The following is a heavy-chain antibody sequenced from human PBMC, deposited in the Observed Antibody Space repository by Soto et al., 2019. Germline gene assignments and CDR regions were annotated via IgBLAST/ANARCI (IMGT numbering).Heavy chain of an antibody. CDR1: GYTFTSYG. D-gene: IGHD2-2*01. Sequence: ASVKVSCKASGYTFTSYGISWVRQAPGQGLEWMGRISAYNGNTNYAQKLQGRVTMTTDTSTSTAYMELRSLRSDDTAVYYCAREPRGKIVVVPAARGGYGMDVWGQGTTVTVSS. CDR2: ISAYNGNT. V-gene: IGHV1-18*01. J-gene: IGHJ6*02. CDR3: AREPRGKIVVVPAARGGYGMDV.